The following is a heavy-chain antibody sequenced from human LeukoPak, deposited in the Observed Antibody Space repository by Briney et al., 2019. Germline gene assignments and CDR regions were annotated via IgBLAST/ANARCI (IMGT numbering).Heavy chain of an antibody. D-gene: IGHD2-2*02. CDR3: ARESWGYCSSTSCYTDY. CDR1: GFTFSSYG. CDR2: IWYDGSNK. Sequence: GGSLRLSCAASGFTFSSYGMHGVRQAPGKGLEWVAVIWYDGSNKYYADSVKGRFTISRDNSKNTLYLQMNSLRAEDTAVYYCARESWGYCSSTSCYTDYWGQGTLVTVSS. J-gene: IGHJ4*02. V-gene: IGHV3-33*01.